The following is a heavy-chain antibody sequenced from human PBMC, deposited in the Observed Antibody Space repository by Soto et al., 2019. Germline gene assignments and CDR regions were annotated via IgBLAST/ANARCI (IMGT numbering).Heavy chain of an antibody. Sequence: GGSLRLSCAASGFTFSSYAMSWVRQAPGKGLEWVSAISGSGGSTYYADSVKGRFTISRDNSKNTLYLHMNSLRAEDTAVYSCAKESYSYGGLIDYWGQGTLVTVSS. CDR1: GFTFSSYA. CDR2: ISGSGGST. D-gene: IGHD3-22*01. CDR3: AKESYSYGGLIDY. J-gene: IGHJ4*02. V-gene: IGHV3-23*01.